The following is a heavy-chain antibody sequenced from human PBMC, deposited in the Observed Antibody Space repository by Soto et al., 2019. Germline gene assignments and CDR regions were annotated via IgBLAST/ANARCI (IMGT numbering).Heavy chain of an antibody. D-gene: IGHD3-10*01. Sequence: SETLSLTCAVYGGSFSGYYWSWIRQPPGKGLEWIGEINHSGSTNYNPSPKSRVTISVDTSKNQFSLKLSSVTAADTAVYYCARAGSSITMVRGVRNWFDPWGQGTLVTVSS. CDR2: INHSGST. CDR3: ARAGSSITMVRGVRNWFDP. J-gene: IGHJ5*02. CDR1: GGSFSGYY. V-gene: IGHV4-34*01.